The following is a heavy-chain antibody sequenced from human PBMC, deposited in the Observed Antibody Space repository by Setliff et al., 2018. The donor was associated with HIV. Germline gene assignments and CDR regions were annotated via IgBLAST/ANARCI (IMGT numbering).Heavy chain of an antibody. V-gene: IGHV1-69*13. CDR1: GGTFRSQA. CDR3: ARGGWSGGGPLHYSYYYLDV. Sequence: GASVKVSCKTSGGTFRSQATSWVRQAPGQGLEWMGGLISMFKIPQIAQKFQGRVTITADESTSTAYMGLSSLTSEDTAVYYCARGGWSGGGPLHYSYYYLDVWGQGTAVTVSS. CDR2: LISMFKIP. D-gene: IGHD2-15*01. J-gene: IGHJ6*02.